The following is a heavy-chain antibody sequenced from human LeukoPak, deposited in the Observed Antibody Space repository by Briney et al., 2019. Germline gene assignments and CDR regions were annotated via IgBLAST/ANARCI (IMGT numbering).Heavy chain of an antibody. V-gene: IGHV1-18*01. CDR2: ISGDNRDT. D-gene: IGHD6-13*01. J-gene: IGHJ4*02. CDR3: ARLIRAAALIDY. Sequence: ASVKVSCKASGYSFRNYGLTWVRQVPGQGLEWMGWISGDNRDTDSAEKFQGRLTMTTDTSTSTAYMDLRSLRSDDTGIYYCARLIRAAALIDYWGQGALVTVSS. CDR1: GYSFRNYG.